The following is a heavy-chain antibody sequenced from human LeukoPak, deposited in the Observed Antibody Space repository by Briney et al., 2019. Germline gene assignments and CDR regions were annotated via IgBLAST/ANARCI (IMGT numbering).Heavy chain of an antibody. CDR3: AKEGRGGFDI. V-gene: IGHV3-23*01. Sequence: GGSLRLSCAASGFTLSNYAMRWVRQAPGKGLEWVSTMSSSGGSTYYADSVKGRFTISRDNSKNMLYLQMNSLRAEDTAVYYCAKEGRGGFDIWGQGTTVTVSS. CDR1: GFTLSNYA. D-gene: IGHD3-16*01. CDR2: MSSSGGST. J-gene: IGHJ3*02.